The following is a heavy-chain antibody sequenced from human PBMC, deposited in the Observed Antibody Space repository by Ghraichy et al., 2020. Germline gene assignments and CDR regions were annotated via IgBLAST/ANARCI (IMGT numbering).Heavy chain of an antibody. Sequence: ASVKVSCKASGYTFTSYGISWVRQAPGQGLEWMGWISAYNGNTNYAQKLQGRVTMTTDTSTSTAYMELRSLRSDDTAVYYCASTHPTRYVDTAMVYYYYGMDVWGQGTTVTVSS. CDR1: GYTFTSYG. CDR3: ASTHPTRYVDTAMVYYYYGMDV. J-gene: IGHJ6*02. D-gene: IGHD5-18*01. CDR2: ISAYNGNT. V-gene: IGHV1-18*01.